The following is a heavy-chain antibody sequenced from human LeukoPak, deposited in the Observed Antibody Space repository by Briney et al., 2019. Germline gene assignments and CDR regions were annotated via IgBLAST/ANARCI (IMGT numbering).Heavy chain of an antibody. D-gene: IGHD1-26*01. CDR1: GGSFSGYY. J-gene: IGHJ4*02. V-gene: IGHV4-34*01. CDR2: INHSGST. CDR3: ARRFSGSYDLGY. Sequence: SETLSLTCAVYGGSFSGYYWSWIRQPPGKGLEWIGEINHSGSTNYNPSLKSRVTISVDTSKNQFSLKLSSVTAADTAVYYCARRFSGSYDLGYWGQGTLVTVSS.